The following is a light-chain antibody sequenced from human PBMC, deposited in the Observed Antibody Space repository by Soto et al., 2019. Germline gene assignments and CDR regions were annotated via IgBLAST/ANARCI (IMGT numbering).Light chain of an antibody. CDR1: QSVSSD. CDR2: ADS. CDR3: NQYIGWPPMFT. J-gene: IGKJ2*01. V-gene: IGKV3-15*01. Sequence: IVMTQSPATLSVSPGERVTLSCRASQSVSSDLAWYQQKPGQPTRILIYADSTRATGIPDRFSGSGSGTDFALAISSLQSEDVAVYYCNQYIGWPPMFTFGQGTKLEIK.